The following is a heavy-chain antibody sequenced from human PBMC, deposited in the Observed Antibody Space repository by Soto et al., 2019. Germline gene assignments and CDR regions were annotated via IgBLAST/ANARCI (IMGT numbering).Heavy chain of an antibody. Sequence: ASVKVSCKASGYTFTSYGISWVRQAPGQGLEWMGWISAYNGNTNYAQKLQGRVTMTTDTSTSTAYMELRSLRSDDTAVYYCAVPRMITFGGVIAPLDYWGQGTLVTVSS. D-gene: IGHD3-16*02. CDR2: ISAYNGNT. J-gene: IGHJ4*02. CDR3: AVPRMITFGGVIAPLDY. V-gene: IGHV1-18*01. CDR1: GYTFTSYG.